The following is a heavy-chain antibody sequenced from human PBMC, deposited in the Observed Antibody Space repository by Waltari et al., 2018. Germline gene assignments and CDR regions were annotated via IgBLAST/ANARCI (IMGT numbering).Heavy chain of an antibody. J-gene: IGHJ4*02. CDR3: ARAPNVRGSSGYFPDY. CDR1: GGSISSYS. V-gene: IGHV4-59*01. CDR2: IYSSGST. Sequence: QVQLQESGPGLVKPSETLSLTCTVSGGSISSYSWRWLRQPPGKGLEWIGYIYSSGSTVYNPSLNSRVTISVDTSKNQFSLKLGSVTAADTAVYYCARAPNVRGSSGYFPDYWGQGALVTVSS. D-gene: IGHD3-22*01.